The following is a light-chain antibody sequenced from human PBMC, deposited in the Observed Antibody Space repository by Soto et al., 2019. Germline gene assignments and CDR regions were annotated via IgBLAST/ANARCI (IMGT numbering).Light chain of an antibody. CDR1: QDISNS. V-gene: IGKV1-27*01. CDR2: ATS. CDR3: RNYNSAPLT. J-gene: IGKJ4*01. Sequence: DIQMTQSPSSLSASVGDRVTITCRASQDISNSLAWYQQKPGKVPKVLIYATSILQSGVPARFSGSRSGTALPLTTVSLQPEDGATYYCRNYNSAPLTFGGGTKVEI.